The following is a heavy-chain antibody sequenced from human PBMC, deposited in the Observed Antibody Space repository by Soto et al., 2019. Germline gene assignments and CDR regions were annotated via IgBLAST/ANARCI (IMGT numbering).Heavy chain of an antibody. CDR1: GFTFDDYA. CDR2: ISWNSGSI. V-gene: IGHV3-9*01. Sequence: PGGSLRLSCAASGFTFDDYAMHWVRQAPGKGLEWVSGISWNSGSIGYADSVKGRFTISRDNAKNSLYLQMNSLRAEDTALYYCAKDSYQQLASELDYWGQGTLVTVSS. CDR3: AKDSYQQLASELDY. J-gene: IGHJ4*02. D-gene: IGHD6-13*01.